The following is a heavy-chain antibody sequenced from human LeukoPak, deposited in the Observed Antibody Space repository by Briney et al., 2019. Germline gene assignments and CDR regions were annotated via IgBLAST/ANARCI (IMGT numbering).Heavy chain of an antibody. CDR3: ARDIVGPYCFDY. CDR1: GGTFSSYA. CDR2: IIPILGIA. J-gene: IGHJ4*02. D-gene: IGHD2-15*01. Sequence: SVKVSCKASGGTFSSYAISWVRQAPGQGLEWMGRIIPILGIANYAQKFQGRVTITADKSTSTAYMELSSLRSEDTAVYYCARDIVGPYCFDYWGQGTLVTVSS. V-gene: IGHV1-69*04.